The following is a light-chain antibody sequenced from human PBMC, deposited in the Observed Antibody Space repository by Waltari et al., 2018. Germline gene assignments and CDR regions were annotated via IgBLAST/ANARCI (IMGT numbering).Light chain of an antibody. CDR2: QAS. Sequence: DIQMTQSPSTLSASVGDRVTITCQASKNIIAFLAWYQQKPGTAPKLLIYQASTLKTGVPSRFSGSGSETEFTLTINSLQPDDFATYYCQQYNNYFYTFGQGTKLDIK. CDR1: KNIIAF. J-gene: IGKJ2*01. V-gene: IGKV1-5*03. CDR3: QQYNNYFYT.